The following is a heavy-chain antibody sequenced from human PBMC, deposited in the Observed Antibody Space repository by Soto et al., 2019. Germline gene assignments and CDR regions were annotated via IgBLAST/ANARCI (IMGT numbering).Heavy chain of an antibody. D-gene: IGHD5-18*01. Sequence: SETLSLTCTVSGGSISSYYWSLIRQPPGKGLEWIGYIYYSGSTNYNPSLKSRVTISVDTSKNQFSLKLSSVTAADTAVYYCARGIQLWSDFDYWGQGTLVTVS. CDR2: IYYSGST. J-gene: IGHJ4*02. CDR1: GGSISSYY. V-gene: IGHV4-59*12. CDR3: ARGIQLWSDFDY.